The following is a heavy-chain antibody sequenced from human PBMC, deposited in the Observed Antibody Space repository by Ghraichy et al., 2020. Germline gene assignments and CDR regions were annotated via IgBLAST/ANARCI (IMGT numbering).Heavy chain of an antibody. D-gene: IGHD6-13*01. CDR3: VKVAAAGTVYYGMDV. CDR2: IWYDGSNK. CDR1: GFTFSSYG. V-gene: IGHV3-33*08. Sequence: LSLTCAASGFTFSSYGMHWVRQAPGKGLEWGAVIWYDGSNKYYADSVKGRFTISRDNSKNTLYLKMTSLRAADTAVYYGVKVAAAGTVYYGMDVWGQGTTVTVSS. J-gene: IGHJ6*02.